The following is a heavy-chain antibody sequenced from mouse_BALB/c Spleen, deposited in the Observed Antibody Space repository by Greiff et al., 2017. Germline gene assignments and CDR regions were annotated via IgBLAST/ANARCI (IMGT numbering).Heavy chain of an antibody. CDR1: GFNINDTY. Sequence: VQLQQSGAELVKPGASVKLSCTASGFNINDTYMHWVKQRPEQGLEWIGRIDPANGNTKYDPKFQGKATITADTSSNTAYLQLSSLTSEDTAVYYCNALFITTVVATDYYAMDYWGQGTSVTVSS. D-gene: IGHD1-1*01. CDR2: IDPANGNT. CDR3: NALFITTVVATDYYAMDY. J-gene: IGHJ4*01. V-gene: IGHV14-3*02.